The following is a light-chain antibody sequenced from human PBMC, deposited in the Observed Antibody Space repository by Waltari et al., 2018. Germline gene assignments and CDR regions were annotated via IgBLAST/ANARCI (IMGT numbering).Light chain of an antibody. J-gene: IGKJ1*01. Sequence: DIQMTQSPSVVSASVGDIVTITFRASQGINNYLAWFQQKPGKVPKCLIYAASSLQSGVPSRFSGSGSGTEFTLTISSLQPEDFATYYCLHHKGYPRTFGQGTKVEIK. CDR3: LHHKGYPRT. V-gene: IGKV1-17*03. CDR1: QGINNY. CDR2: AAS.